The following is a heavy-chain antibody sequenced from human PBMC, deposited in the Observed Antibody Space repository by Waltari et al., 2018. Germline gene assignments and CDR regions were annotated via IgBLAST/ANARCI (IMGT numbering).Heavy chain of an antibody. D-gene: IGHD2-21*01. J-gene: IGHJ4*02. CDR1: GFTFSRYA. CDR3: AKGDWLDD. CDR2: ISDSGDST. V-gene: IGHV3-23*01. Sequence: QLLESGGRLVQPGGSLRLSCVASGFTFSRYAMSWARQAPGKGLGWLSVISDSGDSTIYTDSVKGRFTNYRDNSKNLVYLQMNSLRVEDTAVYYCAKGDWLDDWGQGTLVTVSS.